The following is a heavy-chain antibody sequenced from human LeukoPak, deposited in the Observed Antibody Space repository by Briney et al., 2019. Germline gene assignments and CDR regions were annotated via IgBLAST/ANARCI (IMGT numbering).Heavy chain of an antibody. CDR1: GGSISSSSYY. CDR2: ISYSGST. CDR3: AREGWDSSGENYFDY. J-gene: IGHJ4*02. D-gene: IGHD3-22*01. Sequence: SETLSLTCTVSGGSISSSSYYWGWIRQPPGKGLEWIGSISYSGSTYYNPSLRGRVTISGETSKNQFSLKLSSVTAADTAVYYCAREGWDSSGENYFDYWGQGTLVTVSS. V-gene: IGHV4-39*07.